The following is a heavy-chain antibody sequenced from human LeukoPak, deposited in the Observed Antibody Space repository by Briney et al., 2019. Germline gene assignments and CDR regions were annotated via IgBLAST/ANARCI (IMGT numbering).Heavy chain of an antibody. CDR3: AKAGGPNVDTAMVTSGPYYFDY. Sequence: GGSLRLPCAASGFTFDDYAMHWVRQAPGKGLEWVSGISWNSGSIGYADSVKGRFTISRDNAKNSLYLQMNSLRAEDTALYYCAKAGGPNVDTAMVTSGPYYFDYWGQGTLVTVSS. D-gene: IGHD5-18*01. V-gene: IGHV3-9*01. J-gene: IGHJ4*02. CDR1: GFTFDDYA. CDR2: ISWNSGSI.